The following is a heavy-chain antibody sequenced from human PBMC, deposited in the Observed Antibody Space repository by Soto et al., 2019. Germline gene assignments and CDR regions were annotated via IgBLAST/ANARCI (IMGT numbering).Heavy chain of an antibody. D-gene: IGHD6-19*01. V-gene: IGHV4-4*02. CDR2: IFPTGST. Sequence: PSETLSLTCAVSGDSINNNKWWRGVRQPPGKGQEWIGEIFPTGSTNYNESVKSRVTISLDKSKNQFSLNLTSVTAADTAVYYCARDGLSGWTIGWFDPWGQGTLVTVSS. CDR1: GDSINNNKW. J-gene: IGHJ5*02. CDR3: ARDGLSGWTIGWFDP.